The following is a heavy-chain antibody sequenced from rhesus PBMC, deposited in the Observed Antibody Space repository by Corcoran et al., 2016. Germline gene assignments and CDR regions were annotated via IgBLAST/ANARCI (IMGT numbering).Heavy chain of an antibody. Sequence: QVQLQESGPGLLKPSETLSLTCAVSGGSISGGYGWGWIRQPPGKGLEWIGSISTTRWNTYHNPPPKSLVTISTNTSKTQLSLKLGSVTAADTAVYYCARHVGGGIAGTGNFDYWGQGVLVTVSS. D-gene: IGHD1-20*01. J-gene: IGHJ4*01. CDR1: GGSISGGYG. CDR2: ISTTRWNT. V-gene: IGHV4-76*01. CDR3: ARHVGGGIAGTGNFDY.